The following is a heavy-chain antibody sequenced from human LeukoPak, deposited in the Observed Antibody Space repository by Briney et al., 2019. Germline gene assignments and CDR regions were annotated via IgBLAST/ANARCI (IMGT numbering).Heavy chain of an antibody. D-gene: IGHD3-22*01. V-gene: IGHV1-69*13. Sequence: GASVKVSCKASGGTVSSYAISWVRQAPGQGLEWMGGIIPIFGTANYAQKFQGRVTITADESTSTAYMELSSLRSEDTAVYYCARGSRITMIVAVTPAEYFQHWGQGTLVTVSS. J-gene: IGHJ1*01. CDR2: IIPIFGTA. CDR3: ARGSRITMIVAVTPAEYFQH. CDR1: GGTVSSYA.